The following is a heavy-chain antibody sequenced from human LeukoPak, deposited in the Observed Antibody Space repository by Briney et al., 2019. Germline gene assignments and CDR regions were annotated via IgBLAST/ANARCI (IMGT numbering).Heavy chain of an antibody. CDR2: IYIDGNR. Sequence: PGGSLSLSCAASGFTVSSNYMNWVRQAPGRGLEWVSVIYIDGNRYYADSVEGRFTISRDNSKNMLYLQMNSLRAEDTAVYYCARGYCSGSSCYPGLYWGQGSLVTVSS. D-gene: IGHD2-15*01. J-gene: IGHJ4*02. CDR1: GFTVSSNY. V-gene: IGHV3-66*02. CDR3: ARGYCSGSSCYPGLY.